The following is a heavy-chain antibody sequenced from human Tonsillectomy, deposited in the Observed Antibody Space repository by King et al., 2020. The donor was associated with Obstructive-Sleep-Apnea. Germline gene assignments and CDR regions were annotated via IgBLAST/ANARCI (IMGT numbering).Heavy chain of an antibody. CDR2: IYWDDDK. CDR1: GFSLSTSGVG. D-gene: IGHD3-22*01. V-gene: IGHV2-5*02. J-gene: IGHJ4*02. Sequence: ITLKESGPTLVKPTQTLTLTCTFSGFSLSTSGVGVGWIRQPPGKALEWLALIYWDDDKRYTPSLKSRLTSTKATSKNQLVLTMTNMDPVDTATYYCAHRSWYGSSGIFDYWRQGTLVTVSS. CDR3: AHRSWYGSSGIFDY.